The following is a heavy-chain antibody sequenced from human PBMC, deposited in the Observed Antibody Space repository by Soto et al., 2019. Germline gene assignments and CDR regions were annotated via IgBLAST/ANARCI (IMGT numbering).Heavy chain of an antibody. Sequence: PVGSLRLSCAASGFTFSSFAMHWVRQSPGKGLAWVAVMSYDGTDRYYEDSVKGRFTISRDNSKNTLSLQMNSLRAEDTAVYYCARSTSSWSRGPNYYYGMDVWGQGTTVTVSS. J-gene: IGHJ6*02. CDR2: MSYDGTDR. CDR1: GFTFSSFA. D-gene: IGHD6-13*01. V-gene: IGHV3-30-3*01. CDR3: ARSTSSWSRGPNYYYGMDV.